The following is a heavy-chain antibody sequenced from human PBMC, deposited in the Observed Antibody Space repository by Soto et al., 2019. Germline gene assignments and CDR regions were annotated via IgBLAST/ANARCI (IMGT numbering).Heavy chain of an antibody. J-gene: IGHJ3*02. D-gene: IGHD4-17*01. Sequence: QVHLVESGGGVVQPGRSLRLSCAASGFSFSTSGMHWVRQAPGKGLEWVAVIWYDGTDEYYADSVRGRFTISRDNSKRTLSLQMNSLRDEDTALYYCAKDESDYGDFRAFDIWGQGTMVTVSS. CDR2: IWYDGTDE. CDR1: GFSFSTSG. V-gene: IGHV3-33*06. CDR3: AKDESDYGDFRAFDI.